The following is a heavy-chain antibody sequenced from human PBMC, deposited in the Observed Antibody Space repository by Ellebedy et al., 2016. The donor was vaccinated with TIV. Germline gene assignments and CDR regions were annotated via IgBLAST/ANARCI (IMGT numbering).Heavy chain of an antibody. V-gene: IGHV3-30-3*01. Sequence: GGSLRLXXAASGFTFSSYAMHWVRQAPGKGLEWVAVISYDGSNKYYADSVKGRFTISRDNAKNSLYLQMNSLRAEDTAVYYCARMGGPAAISDDYWGQGTLVTVSS. CDR3: ARMGGPAAISDDY. CDR1: GFTFSSYA. J-gene: IGHJ4*02. D-gene: IGHD2-2*02. CDR2: ISYDGSNK.